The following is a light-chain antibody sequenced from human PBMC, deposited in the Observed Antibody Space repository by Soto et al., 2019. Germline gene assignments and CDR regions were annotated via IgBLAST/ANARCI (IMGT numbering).Light chain of an antibody. J-gene: IGKJ4*01. CDR1: QSISSY. V-gene: IGKV3-11*01. Sequence: EVVMTQSPASLSLSPGERATLSCRASQSISSYLAWYQQKPGQAPRLLIYDASNRATGIPARFSGSGSGTDFTLTISSLEPEDFAVYYCQQRVNWPPLTFGGGTQVEI. CDR2: DAS. CDR3: QQRVNWPPLT.